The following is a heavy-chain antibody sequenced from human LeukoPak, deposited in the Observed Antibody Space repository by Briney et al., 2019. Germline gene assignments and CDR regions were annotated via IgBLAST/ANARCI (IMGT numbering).Heavy chain of an antibody. Sequence: PGGSLRLSCAASGFTFSSYAMSWVRQAPGKGLEWVSAISVSGGSTYYADSVKGRFTISRDNSRNTLYLQMNSLRAEDTAVYYCAKVRSGYIGKIGYWGQGTLVTVSS. V-gene: IGHV3-23*01. J-gene: IGHJ4*02. CDR2: ISVSGGST. CDR1: GFTFSSYA. CDR3: AKVRSGYIGKIGY. D-gene: IGHD3-22*01.